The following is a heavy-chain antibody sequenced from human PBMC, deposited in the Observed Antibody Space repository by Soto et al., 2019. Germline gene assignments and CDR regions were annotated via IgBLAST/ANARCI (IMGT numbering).Heavy chain of an antibody. D-gene: IGHD2-15*01. CDR2: ISDRGKFT. CDR1: GFTFSTFA. CDR3: AKAAGINYFDY. V-gene: IGHV3-23*01. J-gene: IGHJ4*02. Sequence: VHLLESGGGLVQSGGSLRLSCAASGFTFSTFAMSWVRQLPGKGLEWVSGISDRGKFTYYAESVKGRFTISRDDSKNTVYLQMNSLRAEDTAIYYCAKAAGINYFDYWGQGSLVIVSS.